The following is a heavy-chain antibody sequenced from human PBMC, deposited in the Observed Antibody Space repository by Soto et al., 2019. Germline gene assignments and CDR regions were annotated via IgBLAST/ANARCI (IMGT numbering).Heavy chain of an antibody. V-gene: IGHV4-59*01. J-gene: IGHJ4*02. Sequence: QVQLQESGPGLVKPSETLSLTCTVSGGSPSSVYWGWFRQPPGKGLEWIGYIHYSGHTNYNPSLKSRVTMSLDTSKNQFSLNLSSVTADDAALYYCTGGGGWLTDYWGQGTLVTVSS. CDR3: TGGGGWLTDY. CDR1: GGSPSSVY. D-gene: IGHD5-12*01. CDR2: IHYSGHT.